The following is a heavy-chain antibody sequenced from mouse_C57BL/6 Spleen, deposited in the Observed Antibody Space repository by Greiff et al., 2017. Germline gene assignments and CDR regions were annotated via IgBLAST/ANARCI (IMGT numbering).Heavy chain of an antibody. CDR1: GYAFSSSW. V-gene: IGHV1-82*01. J-gene: IGHJ1*03. CDR2: IYPGDGDT. CDR3: ARWEYFDG. D-gene: IGHD4-1*01. Sequence: QVQLQQSGPELVKPGASVKISCKASGYAFSSSWMNWVKQRPGKGLEWIGRIYPGDGDTNYNGKFKGKATLTADKSSSTAYMQLSSLTSEDSAVYFCARWEYFDGWGTGTTVIVSS.